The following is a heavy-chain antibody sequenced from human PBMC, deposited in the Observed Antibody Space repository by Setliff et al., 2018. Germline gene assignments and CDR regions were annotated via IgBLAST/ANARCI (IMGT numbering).Heavy chain of an antibody. CDR2: IYTGEDST. J-gene: IGHJ4*02. CDR3: AKSPVRFGELLRDY. CDR1: GFTFSSYA. Sequence: GGSLRLSCAASGFTFSSYAMNWVRQAPGKGLEWVSVIYTGEDSTYYADSVKGRFTVSRDNTKNALFLQMNDLRADDTAIYYCAKSPVRFGELLRDYWGQGTLVTVSS. V-gene: IGHV3-23*03. D-gene: IGHD3-16*01.